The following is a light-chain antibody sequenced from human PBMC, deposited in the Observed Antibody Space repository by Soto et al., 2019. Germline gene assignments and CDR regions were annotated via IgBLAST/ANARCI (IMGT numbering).Light chain of an antibody. CDR1: QVITND. Sequence: IQMTQSPSSLSASVGDRLSITCRASQVITNDLGWYQQKPGKAPKRLIYAASTLQSGGPSRFSGSGSGTEFTLTISSLQPEDVATYYCLQLNQSPWTCVQGTKVEIK. CDR3: LQLNQSPWT. J-gene: IGKJ1*01. CDR2: AAS. V-gene: IGKV1-17*01.